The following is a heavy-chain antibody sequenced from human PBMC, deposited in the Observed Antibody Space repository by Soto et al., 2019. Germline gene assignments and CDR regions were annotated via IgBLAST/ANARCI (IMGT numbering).Heavy chain of an antibody. CDR3: AKDPFEPWGGAYFDY. CDR2: MSDSGDEI. CDR1: GFTFSSYA. D-gene: IGHD2-21*01. V-gene: IGHV3-23*01. J-gene: IGHJ4*02. Sequence: GSLRLSCASSGFTFSSYAMNWVRQAPGKGLEWVSTMSDSGDEIYYADSVKGRFTISRDNSKNTLYLQMNSLRAEDTAVYYCAKDPFEPWGGAYFDYWGQGTLVTVSS.